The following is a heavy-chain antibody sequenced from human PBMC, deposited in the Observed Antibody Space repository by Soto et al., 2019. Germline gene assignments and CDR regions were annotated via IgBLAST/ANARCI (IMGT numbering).Heavy chain of an antibody. CDR3: ARVGAYFGEFDYFDY. CDR1: GFNFNSYT. Sequence: PGGSLRLSCSASGFNFNSYTMNWVRQAQGKGLGWVSSISCFSDRTYYADSVKGRLAIFRANAENSVYLQVNSLRAEDTAVYYCARVGAYFGEFDYFDYWGQGTPVTVSS. CDR2: ISCFSDRT. V-gene: IGHV3-21*06. J-gene: IGHJ4*02. D-gene: IGHD3-10*01.